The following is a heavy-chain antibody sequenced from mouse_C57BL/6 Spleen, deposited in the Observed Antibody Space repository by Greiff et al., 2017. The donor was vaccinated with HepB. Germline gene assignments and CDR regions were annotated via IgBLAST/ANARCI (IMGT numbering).Heavy chain of an antibody. CDR3: TRWPPRGFAY. V-gene: IGHV1-15*01. Sequence: VQLQESGAELVRPGASVTLSCKASGYTFTDYEMHWVKQTTVHGLEWIGAIDPETGGTAYNQKFKGKAILTADKSSSTAYMELRSLTSEDSAVYYCTRWPPRGFAYWGQGTLVTVSA. CDR2: IDPETGGT. J-gene: IGHJ3*01. CDR1: GYTFTDYE.